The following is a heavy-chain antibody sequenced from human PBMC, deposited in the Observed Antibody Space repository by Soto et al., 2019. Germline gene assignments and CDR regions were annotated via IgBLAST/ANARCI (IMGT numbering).Heavy chain of an antibody. CDR3: ARDREGTANDLTFDY. D-gene: IGHD3-3*01. J-gene: IGHJ4*02. CDR1: GFTFSTYG. CDR2: IWYDGSDK. Sequence: QVQLVESGGGVVQPGRSLRLSCAASGFTFSTYGMHWVRQAPGKGLEWVAVIWYDGSDKYYADSVKGRFTISRDTSKNTLYLQMNNLRAEDTAVYYSARDREGTANDLTFDYWGQGALVTVSS. V-gene: IGHV3-33*01.